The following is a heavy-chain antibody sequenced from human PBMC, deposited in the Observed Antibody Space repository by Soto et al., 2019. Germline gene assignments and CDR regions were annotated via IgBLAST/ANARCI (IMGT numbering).Heavy chain of an antibody. Sequence: GGSLRLSCAAFGFTFSSYGMHWVRQAPGKGLEWVAVISYDGSNKYYADSVKGRFTISRDNSKNTLYLQMNSLRAEYTAVYCCGKDVPWFDPWGQGTLVTVSS. CDR2: ISYDGSNK. J-gene: IGHJ5*02. V-gene: IGHV3-30*18. CDR3: GKDVPWFDP. CDR1: GFTFSSYG.